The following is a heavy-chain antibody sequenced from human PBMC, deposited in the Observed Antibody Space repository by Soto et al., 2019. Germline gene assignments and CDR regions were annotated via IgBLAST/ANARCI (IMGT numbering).Heavy chain of an antibody. CDR2: ISGGGGST. D-gene: IGHD6-19*01. J-gene: IGHJ4*02. Sequence: PGGSLRLCCVASGFTFSNYAMSCVRQAPGKGLEWVSIISGGGGSTYYADSVKGRFTISRDNSKNTVHMQINSLRVEDTAVYYCAQPAGYSSDPFDYLGQGTLVTVSS. CDR1: GFTFSNYA. CDR3: AQPAGYSSDPFDY. V-gene: IGHV3-23*01.